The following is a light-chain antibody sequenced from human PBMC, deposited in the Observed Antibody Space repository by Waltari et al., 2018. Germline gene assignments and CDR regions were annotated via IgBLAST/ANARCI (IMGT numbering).Light chain of an antibody. J-gene: IGLJ2*01. CDR2: QDT. CDR3: QAWDSSPYVV. Sequence: SYELTQPPSVSVSPGQTANITCSTDNLGNKYVCWYQQKPGQSPVLVIYQDTRRSPGSPERFSGSISGNTATLTVSGTQAMDEADYYCQAWDSSPYVVFGGGTKLTVL. V-gene: IGLV3-1*01. CDR1: NLGNKY.